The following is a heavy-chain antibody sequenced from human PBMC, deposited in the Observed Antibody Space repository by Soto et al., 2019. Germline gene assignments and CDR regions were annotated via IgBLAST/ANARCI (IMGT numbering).Heavy chain of an antibody. V-gene: IGHV3-23*01. J-gene: IGHJ4*02. CDR1: GFTFSSYA. CDR3: AKDHLFSGWTSGGYFDY. D-gene: IGHD6-19*01. CDR2: ISGSVGTT. Sequence: EVQLLESGGGLVQPGGSLRLSCEASGFTFSSYAMSWVRQAPGKGLEWVSVISGSVGTTYYADSVKGRFTISRDNSKNTLYLQMNNLRAEDTAVYYCAKDHLFSGWTSGGYFDYWDQGALVTVSS.